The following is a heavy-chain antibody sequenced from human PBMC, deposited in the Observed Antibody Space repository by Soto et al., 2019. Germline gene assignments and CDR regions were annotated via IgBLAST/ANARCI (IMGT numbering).Heavy chain of an antibody. J-gene: IGHJ4*02. CDR2: INPSGGST. D-gene: IGHD6-13*01. CDR1: GYTFTSYY. CDR3: ARHLAAGDY. Sequence: QVQLVQSGAEVKKPGASVKVSCKASGYTFTSYYMHWVRQAPGQGLEWMGIINPSGGSTNYAQKFQGRFIMIRDTSTSTVYMDLSSLRCEDTAVYYCARHLAAGDYWGQGTVVTVSS. V-gene: IGHV1-46*01.